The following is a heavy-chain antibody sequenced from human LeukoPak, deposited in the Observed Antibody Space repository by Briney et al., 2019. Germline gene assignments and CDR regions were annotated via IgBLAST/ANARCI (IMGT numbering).Heavy chain of an antibody. Sequence: PGGSLRLSCAASGFTFSSYAMSGVRQAPGKGLEWVSAISGSGGSTYYADSVKVRFTISRDNSKNTLYLQMNSRRAEDTAVYYCAKTLRYFDWPPEGDYWGQGTLVTVSS. V-gene: IGHV3-23*01. CDR1: GFTFSSYA. CDR2: ISGSGGST. D-gene: IGHD3-9*01. J-gene: IGHJ4*02. CDR3: AKTLRYFDWPPEGDY.